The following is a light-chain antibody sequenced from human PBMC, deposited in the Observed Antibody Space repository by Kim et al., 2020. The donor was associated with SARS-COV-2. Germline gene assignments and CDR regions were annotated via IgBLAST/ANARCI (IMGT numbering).Light chain of an antibody. CDR2: EDD. V-gene: IGLV6-57*01. CDR3: QSYDGNNWV. Sequence: GKPVTISCTRRSGSIASNDVQWFQQRPGSSPTTVIYEDDHRPSGVPDRFSGSIDRSSNSASLTISGLKTEDGADYYCQSYDGNNWVFGGGTKLTVL. J-gene: IGLJ3*02. CDR1: SGSIASND.